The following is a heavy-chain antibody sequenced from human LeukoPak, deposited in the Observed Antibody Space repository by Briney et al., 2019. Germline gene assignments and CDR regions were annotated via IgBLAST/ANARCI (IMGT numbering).Heavy chain of an antibody. V-gene: IGHV3-48*03. J-gene: IGHJ6*03. CDR3: ARDQTGYSSGWPYYYYYYMDV. D-gene: IGHD6-19*01. CDR2: ISSSGSTI. Sequence: GGSLRLSCAASGFTFSSYEMNWVRQAPGKGLEWVSYISSSGSTIYYADSVKGRFTISRDNAKNSLYLQMNSLRAEDTAVYYCARDQTGYSSGWPYYYYYYMDVWGKGTTVTISS. CDR1: GFTFSSYE.